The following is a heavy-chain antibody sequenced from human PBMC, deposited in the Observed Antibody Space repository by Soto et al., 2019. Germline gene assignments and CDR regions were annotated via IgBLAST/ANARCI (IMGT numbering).Heavy chain of an antibody. D-gene: IGHD2-15*01. Sequence: GASVKVSCKASGGTFSSYAISWVRQAPGQGLEWMGGIIPIFGTANYAQKFQGRVTITADESTSTAYMELSSLRSEDTAVYYCASLYCSGGSCPHTHFDYWGQGTLVTVSS. J-gene: IGHJ4*02. V-gene: IGHV1-69*13. CDR1: GGTFSSYA. CDR3: ASLYCSGGSCPHTHFDY. CDR2: IIPIFGTA.